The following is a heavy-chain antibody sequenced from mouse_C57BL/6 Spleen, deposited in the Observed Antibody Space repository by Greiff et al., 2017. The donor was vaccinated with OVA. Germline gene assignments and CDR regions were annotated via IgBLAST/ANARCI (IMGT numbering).Heavy chain of an antibody. Sequence: VQLKESGAELVRPGASVKLSCTASGFTIKDDYMHWVKQRPEQGLEWIGWIDPVNGDTDYASKFQGKVTITADTSSNTAYLQLSSLTSEDTAVYYCTTLLYDGYYPFDYWGQGTTLTVSS. CDR3: TTLLYDGYYPFDY. V-gene: IGHV14-4*01. CDR1: GFTIKDDY. J-gene: IGHJ2*01. CDR2: IDPVNGDT. D-gene: IGHD2-3*01.